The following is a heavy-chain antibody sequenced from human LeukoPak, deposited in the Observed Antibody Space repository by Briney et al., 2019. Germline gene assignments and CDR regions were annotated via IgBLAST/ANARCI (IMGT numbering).Heavy chain of an antibody. CDR3: AKASKRRVVGNAFDI. D-gene: IGHD2-2*01. V-gene: IGHV3-30*18. J-gene: IGHJ3*02. Sequence: PGGSLRLSCAASGFTFSSYGMHWVRQAPGKGLEWVAVISYDGSNKYYADSVKGRFTISRDNSKNTLYLQMNSLRAEDTAVYYCAKASKRRVVGNAFDIWGQGTMDTVSS. CDR1: GFTFSSYG. CDR2: ISYDGSNK.